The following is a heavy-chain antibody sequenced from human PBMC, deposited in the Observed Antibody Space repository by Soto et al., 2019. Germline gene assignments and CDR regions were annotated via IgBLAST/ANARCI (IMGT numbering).Heavy chain of an antibody. CDR2: IFHSGTT. Sequence: QVQLQESGPGLVKPSETLSLTCTVSGDSMSGYYWSWIRQSPGRRLEWIGYIFHSGTTNYNPSLKSRLSMSVDASKNQFSLRVTSVTAADTAIYYWARLSFGDQGNYWGQGTLVTVSS. V-gene: IGHV4-59*01. CDR1: GDSMSGYY. D-gene: IGHD2-21*02. J-gene: IGHJ4*02. CDR3: ARLSFGDQGNY.